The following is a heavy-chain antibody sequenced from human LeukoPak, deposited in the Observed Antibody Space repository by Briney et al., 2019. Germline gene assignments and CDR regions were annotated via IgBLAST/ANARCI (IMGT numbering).Heavy chain of an antibody. CDR2: ISGSGGNT. V-gene: IGHV3-23*01. Sequence: GGTLTLSCAASRFTYCSFAIKWLRQAPGKGRVWVSSISGSGGNTYYAVSVKGRFTISRDNSKNTLYLQKHRLRAEDTCVYSWAKPARTDYAVYGGQGTLVTVS. D-gene: IGHD4-17*01. CDR1: RFTYCSFA. J-gene: IGHJ4*02. CDR3: AKPARTDYAVY.